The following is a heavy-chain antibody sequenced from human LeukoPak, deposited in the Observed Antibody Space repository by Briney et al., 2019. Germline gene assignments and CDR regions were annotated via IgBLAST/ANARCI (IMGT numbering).Heavy chain of an antibody. CDR3: ARCRRDYDFWSGYLTFDY. Sequence: ASVKVYCKASGYTFTSYGISWVRQAPGQGLEWMGWIRAYNGNTNYAQKLQGRVTMTTDTSTSTAYMELRSLRSDDTAVYYCARCRRDYDFWSGYLTFDYWGQGTLVTVSS. J-gene: IGHJ4*02. D-gene: IGHD3-3*01. V-gene: IGHV1-18*01. CDR2: IRAYNGNT. CDR1: GYTFTSYG.